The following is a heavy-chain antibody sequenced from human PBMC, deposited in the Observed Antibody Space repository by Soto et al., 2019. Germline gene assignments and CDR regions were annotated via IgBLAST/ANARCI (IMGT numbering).Heavy chain of an antibody. CDR1: GGSFSAYY. J-gene: IGHJ3*02. CDR3: ARSHIRKWPSDAFDI. V-gene: IGHV4-34*01. D-gene: IGHD2-8*01. CDR2: INHGGTT. Sequence: QVQLQQWGAGLLKPSETLSLTCAVYGGSFSAYYWSWIRQPPGKGLEWIGEINHGGTTNYNPSLKSRVTISVDTSNNQFSLKLSSVTAADTAVYYCARSHIRKWPSDAFDIWGQGTMVTVSS.